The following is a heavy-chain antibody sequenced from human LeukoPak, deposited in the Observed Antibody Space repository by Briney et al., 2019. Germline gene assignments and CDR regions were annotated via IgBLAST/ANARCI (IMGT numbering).Heavy chain of an antibody. CDR1: GFTFTNYA. CDR3: AKPPNYGAYYYGMDV. CDR2: XSYNGGST. D-gene: IGHD4/OR15-4a*01. Sequence: GGSLRLSCAASGFTFTNYAMSWVRQAPGKGXXXXXXXSYNGGSTYYSDSVKGRFTISRDNSKNTVYLQMNSLRAEDTAVYYCAKPPNYGAYYYGMDVWGKGTTVTVSS. V-gene: IGHV3-23*01. J-gene: IGHJ6*04.